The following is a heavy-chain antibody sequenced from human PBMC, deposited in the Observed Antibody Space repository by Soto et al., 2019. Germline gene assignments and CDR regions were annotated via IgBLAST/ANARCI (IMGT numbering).Heavy chain of an antibody. CDR1: GGSFSGYY. Sequence: QVQLQQWGAGLLKPSETLSLTCAVYGGSFSGYYWSWIRQPPGKGLEWIGEINHSGSTNYNPSLKSRVNISVDTSKNQFSLKLSSVTAAATAVYYCASSGYSYGYNDYWGQGTLVTVSS. J-gene: IGHJ4*02. CDR3: ASSGYSYGYNDY. CDR2: INHSGST. V-gene: IGHV4-34*01. D-gene: IGHD5-18*01.